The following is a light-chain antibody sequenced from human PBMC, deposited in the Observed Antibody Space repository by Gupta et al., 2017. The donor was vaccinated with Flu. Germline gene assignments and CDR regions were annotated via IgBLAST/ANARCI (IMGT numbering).Light chain of an antibody. J-gene: IGKJ1*01. V-gene: IGKV3-20*01. Sequence: DIVLTQSPGTLSLSPGERATLSCRASQSVGSSFLAWYQQKPGQAPRLLIYGASRRATGVPDRFSGSGSGTDFTLTISRLEPEDFAVYYCQQYTLSPWDFGQGTKVEVK. CDR3: QQYTLSPWD. CDR1: QSVGSSF. CDR2: GAS.